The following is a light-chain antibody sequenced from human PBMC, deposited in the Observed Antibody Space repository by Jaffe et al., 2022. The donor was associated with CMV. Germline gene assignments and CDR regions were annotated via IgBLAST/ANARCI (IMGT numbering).Light chain of an antibody. V-gene: IGKV1-5*03. CDR1: QSISSS. CDR3: QQYDTSPYT. J-gene: IGKJ2*01. CDR2: KAS. Sequence: DIQMTQSPSTLSASVGDRVTVTCRASQSISSSLAWYQQKPGQAPNLLIYKASNLENGVPSRFSGHGSGTEFTLTITSLQPDDFATYYCQQYDTSPYTFGQGTKLDIK.